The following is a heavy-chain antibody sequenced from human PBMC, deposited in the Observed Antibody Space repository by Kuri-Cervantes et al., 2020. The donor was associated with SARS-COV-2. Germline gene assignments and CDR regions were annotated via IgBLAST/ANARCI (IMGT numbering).Heavy chain of an antibody. V-gene: IGHV4-59*08. Sequence: GSLRLSCTVSGGSISSHYWSWIRQPPGKGLEWIGYIYYSGSTNYNPSLKSRVTISVDTSKNQFSLKLSSVTAADTAVYYCARYNSDYDFWSGYSIRWFDPWGQGTLVTVSS. D-gene: IGHD3-3*01. J-gene: IGHJ5*02. CDR3: ARYNSDYDFWSGYSIRWFDP. CDR2: IYYSGST. CDR1: GGSISSHY.